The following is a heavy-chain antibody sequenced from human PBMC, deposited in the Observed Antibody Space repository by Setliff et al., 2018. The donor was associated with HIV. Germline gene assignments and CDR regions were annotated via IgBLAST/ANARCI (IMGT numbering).Heavy chain of an antibody. CDR1: GFSFRNFG. Sequence: GGSLRLSCTASGFSFRNFGMTWVRQAPGKGLEWIGRIKSKTDGGTTDYAAPVKGRFTISRDDSKSTLYLQLTTLRTEDTGFYFCTREIRDGYPRSSNWGQGTLVTVSS. CDR3: TREIRDGYPRSSN. CDR2: IKSKTDGGTT. V-gene: IGHV3-15*01. J-gene: IGHJ4*02. D-gene: IGHD3-10*01.